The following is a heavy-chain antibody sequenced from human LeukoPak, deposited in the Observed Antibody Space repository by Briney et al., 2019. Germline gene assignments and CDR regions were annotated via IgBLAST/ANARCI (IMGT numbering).Heavy chain of an antibody. CDR2: IYYSGGT. J-gene: IGHJ6*02. D-gene: IGHD6-13*01. CDR1: GGSISSYY. CDR3: ARASSTIAAAGSSSDYYYGMDV. V-gene: IGHV4-59*13. Sequence: SETLSLTCTVSGGSISSYYWSWIRQPPGKGLEWIGYIYYSGGTNYNPSLKSRVTISVDTSKNQFSLKLSSVTAADTAVYYCARASSTIAAAGSSSDYYYGMDVWGQGTTVTVSS.